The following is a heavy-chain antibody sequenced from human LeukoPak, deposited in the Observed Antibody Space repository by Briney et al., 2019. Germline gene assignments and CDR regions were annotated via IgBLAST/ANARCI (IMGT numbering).Heavy chain of an antibody. CDR3: AKDPPIQRGISMYYFEY. D-gene: IGHD2/OR15-2a*01. CDR2: ISSGGSA. J-gene: IGHJ4*02. Sequence: PGGSLRLSCAASGFTFRSYAMSWVRQAPGKGLEWVSAISSGGSAYYADSVKGRFTISRDNSKNTLYLQMNSLGAEDTAVYYCAKDPPIQRGISMYYFEYWGQGTLVTVSS. V-gene: IGHV3-23*01. CDR1: GFTFRSYA.